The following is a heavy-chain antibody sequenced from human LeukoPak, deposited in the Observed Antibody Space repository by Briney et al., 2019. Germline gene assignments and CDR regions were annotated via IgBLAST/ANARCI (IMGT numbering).Heavy chain of an antibody. CDR1: GYSISSGYY. J-gene: IGHJ4*02. CDR2: IYYSGST. Sequence: KASETLSLTCAVSGYSISSGYYWGWIRQPPGKGLEWIGSIYYSGSTYYNPSLKSRVTISVDTSKNQFSLKLSSVTAADTAVYYCVEMVGYTVNWGQGTLVTVSS. CDR3: VEMVGYTVN. D-gene: IGHD5-24*01. V-gene: IGHV4-38-2*01.